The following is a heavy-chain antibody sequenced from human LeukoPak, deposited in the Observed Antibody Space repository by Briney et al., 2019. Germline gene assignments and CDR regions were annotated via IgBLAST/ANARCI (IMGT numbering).Heavy chain of an antibody. J-gene: IGHJ4*02. Sequence: GGSLRLSCAASGYTFSRYWMHWVRQGPGKGLVWVPRINEDGSSTSYAESVRGRFTISRDNAKNTLYLQMNSLRAEDAAVYYCTTDTFGARDSWGQGTLVTVSS. CDR2: INEDGSST. V-gene: IGHV3-74*01. CDR3: TTDTFGARDS. CDR1: GYTFSRYW. D-gene: IGHD3-10*01.